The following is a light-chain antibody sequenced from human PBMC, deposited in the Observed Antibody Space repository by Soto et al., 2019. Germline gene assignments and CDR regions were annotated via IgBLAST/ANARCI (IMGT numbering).Light chain of an antibody. J-gene: IGKJ1*01. CDR1: QSVSSSN. CDR2: GAS. V-gene: IGKV3-20*01. Sequence: EIVLTQSPGTLSLSPGERATLSCRASQSVSSSNLAWYQQKPGQSPRLLIYGASTRATGIPDRFSGSGSGTDFILTISRLEPEDFAVYYCQQYGSSLRTFGQGTKVEIK. CDR3: QQYGSSLRT.